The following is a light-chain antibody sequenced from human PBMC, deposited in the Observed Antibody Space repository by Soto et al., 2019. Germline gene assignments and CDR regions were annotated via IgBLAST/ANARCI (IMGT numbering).Light chain of an antibody. CDR3: PAWDDSLSSYV. V-gene: IGLV1-47*01. CDR2: RNN. Sequence: QSVLTQPPSASGTPGQRVTISCSGSSSNIGSNYVYWYQQLPGTAPKLLIDRNNQRPARVPDRFSGSKSGTSASLAISGLRSEDEADYYCPAWDDSLSSYVFGTGTKLTVL. J-gene: IGLJ1*01. CDR1: SSNIGSNY.